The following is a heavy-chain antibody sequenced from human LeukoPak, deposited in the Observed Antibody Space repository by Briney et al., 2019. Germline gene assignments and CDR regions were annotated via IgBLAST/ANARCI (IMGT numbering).Heavy chain of an antibody. V-gene: IGHV3-11*01. CDR1: GFTFSDYY. D-gene: IGHD3-3*01. CDR3: ARVPNNFWSGSYMDV. J-gene: IGHJ6*03. Sequence: GGSLRLSCAASGFTFSDYYMSWIRQAPGKGLEWVSHIDTSGSNIYYADSLKGRFTVSRDNAKNSMYLQLNTLRAEDTAVYYCARVPNNFWSGSYMDVWGNGTTVTVSS. CDR2: IDTSGSNI.